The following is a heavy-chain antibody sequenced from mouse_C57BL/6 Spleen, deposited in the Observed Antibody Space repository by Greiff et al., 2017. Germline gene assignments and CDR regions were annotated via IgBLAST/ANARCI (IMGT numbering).Heavy chain of an antibody. V-gene: IGHV3-6*01. D-gene: IGHD1-1*01. CDR1: GYSITSGYY. CDR2: ISYDGSN. Sequence: DVKLQESGPGLVKPSQSLSLTCSVTGYSITSGYYWNWIRQFPGNKLEWMGYISYDGSNNYNPSLKNRISITRDTSKNQFFLKLNSVTTEDTATYYCARDADTVVANPFAYWRHGALVTVSA. CDR3: ARDADTVVANPFAY. J-gene: IGHJ3*01.